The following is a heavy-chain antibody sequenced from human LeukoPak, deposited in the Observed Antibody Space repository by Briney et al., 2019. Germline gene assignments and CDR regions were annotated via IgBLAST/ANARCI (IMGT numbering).Heavy chain of an antibody. J-gene: IGHJ4*02. CDR3: AREGRMAPFDY. Sequence: PGGSLRLSCAASGFTVSSNYMSWVRQAPGKGLEWVSVIYSGGSTYYADSVKGRFTISRDNSKNTLYLQMSSLRAEDTAVYYCAREGRMAPFDYWGQGTLVTVSS. D-gene: IGHD2-8*01. CDR2: IYSGGST. CDR1: GFTVSSNY. V-gene: IGHV3-53*01.